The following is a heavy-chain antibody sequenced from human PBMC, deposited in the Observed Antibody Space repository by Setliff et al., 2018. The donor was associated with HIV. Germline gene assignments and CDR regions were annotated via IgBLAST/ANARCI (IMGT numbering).Heavy chain of an antibody. CDR3: ARAPMVPRSEAFDI. CDR2: IYYSEST. J-gene: IGHJ3*02. V-gene: IGHV4-31*03. CDR1: GVSISSGGYY. D-gene: IGHD3-10*01. Sequence: KPSETLSLTCTVSGVSISSGGYYWSWIRQHPGKGLEWIGYIYYSESTYYNPSLRSRLTISMDTSKNQFSLKLSSVTAADTAVYYCARAPMVPRSEAFDIWGQGTMVTVS.